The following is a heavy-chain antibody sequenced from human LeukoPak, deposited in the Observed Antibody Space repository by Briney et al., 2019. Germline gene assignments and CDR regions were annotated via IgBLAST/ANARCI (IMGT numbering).Heavy chain of an antibody. J-gene: IGHJ4*02. Sequence: GGSLRLSCAASGFTFSSYAMSWVRQAPGKGLEWVSAISGSGGSTDYAGSVKGRFTISRDNSKNTLYLQMNSLRAEDTAVYYCAKGYSSSYGLFHYWGQGTLVTVSS. CDR3: AKGYSSSYGLFHY. CDR2: ISGSGGST. D-gene: IGHD6-6*01. CDR1: GFTFSSYA. V-gene: IGHV3-23*01.